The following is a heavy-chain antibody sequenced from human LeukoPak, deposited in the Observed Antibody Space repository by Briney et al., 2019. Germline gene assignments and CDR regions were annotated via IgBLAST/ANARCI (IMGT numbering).Heavy chain of an antibody. D-gene: IGHD1-26*01. J-gene: IGHJ4*02. CDR1: GGSISSYY. V-gene: IGHV4-59*01. Sequence: PSETLSLTCTVSGGSISSYYWSWIRQPPGKGLEWIGYIYYSGSTNYNPSLKSRVTISLDTSKNQFSLKLSSVTAADTAVYYCAGNSGSYFTNGIFDYWGQGTLVTVSS. CDR2: IYYSGST. CDR3: AGNSGSYFTNGIFDY.